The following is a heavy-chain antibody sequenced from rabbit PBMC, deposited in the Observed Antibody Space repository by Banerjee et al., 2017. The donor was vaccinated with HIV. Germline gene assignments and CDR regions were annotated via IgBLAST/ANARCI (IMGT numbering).Heavy chain of an antibody. CDR2: IYAGTGSST. J-gene: IGHJ4*01. CDR3: ARDAGDAGYGYATYYFNL. D-gene: IGHD6-1*01. V-gene: IGHV1S40*01. CDR1: GFTISSSYY. Sequence: QSLEESGGGLVQPGASLTLTCTASGFTISSSYYMCWVRQAPGKGLEWIACIYAGTGSSTFYASWAKGRFTISKTSSTTVTLQMTSLTAADTATYFCARDAGDAGYGYATYYFNLWGPGTLVTVS.